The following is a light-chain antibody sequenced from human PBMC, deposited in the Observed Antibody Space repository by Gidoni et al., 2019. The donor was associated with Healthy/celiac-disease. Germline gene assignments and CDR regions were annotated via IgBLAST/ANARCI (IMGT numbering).Light chain of an antibody. CDR2: DVS. CDR3: SSYTSSSTLVV. V-gene: IGLV2-14*01. CDR1: SSDVGGYNY. J-gene: IGLJ2*01. Sequence: QSALTQPASVSGSPGPSITISCTGTSSDVGGYNYGSWYQQHPSKAPKLMIYDVSNRPSGVSNRFSCSKSGNTASLTISGLQAEDEADYYCSSYTSSSTLVVFGGGTKLTVL.